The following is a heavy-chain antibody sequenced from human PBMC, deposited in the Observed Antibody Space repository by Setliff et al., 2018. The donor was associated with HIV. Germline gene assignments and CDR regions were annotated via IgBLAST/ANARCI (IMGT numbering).Heavy chain of an antibody. CDR1: GGSISSGGYY. J-gene: IGHJ4*02. Sequence: SETLSLTCTVSGGSISSGGYYWSWIRQPPGKGLEWIGTIHYSGSTYYKPSLKSRVTISVDTSKNQFSLKLNSVTAADTAMYYCARVVDADYLDYWGQGTPVTVSS. CDR3: ARVVDADYLDY. V-gene: IGHV4-39*01. D-gene: IGHD2-15*01. CDR2: IHYSGST.